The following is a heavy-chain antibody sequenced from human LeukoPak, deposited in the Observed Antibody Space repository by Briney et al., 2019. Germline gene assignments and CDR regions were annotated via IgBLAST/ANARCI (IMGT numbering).Heavy chain of an antibody. Sequence: GGSLRLSCVASWFTDSNNYMIWVRQATGKGLEWVSVIYSGGTTYYADSVKGRFTISRDNSNNTLYLQMNSLRVEDTAVYYCARAPPEKCSGGSCYFLDYWGQGTLVTVSS. D-gene: IGHD2-15*01. V-gene: IGHV3-53*01. CDR2: IYSGGTT. CDR3: ARAPPEKCSGGSCYFLDY. CDR1: WFTDSNNY. J-gene: IGHJ4*02.